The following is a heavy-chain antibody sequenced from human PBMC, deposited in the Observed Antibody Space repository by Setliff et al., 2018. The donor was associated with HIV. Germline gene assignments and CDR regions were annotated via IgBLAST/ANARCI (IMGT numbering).Heavy chain of an antibody. CDR1: GASFSDYS. V-gene: IGHV4-34*01. CDR2: IYESGRT. Sequence: PSETLSLTCAVYGASFSDYSWTWIRRPPGKGLEWIGEIYESGRTDYNPSLTSRVTVSVDSSKKQFSLRLTSVAAADTALYYCARGRCSGGTCSGRYSYLHIDVWGKGTTVTVSS. CDR3: ARGRCSGGTCSGRYSYLHIDV. D-gene: IGHD2-15*01. J-gene: IGHJ6*03.